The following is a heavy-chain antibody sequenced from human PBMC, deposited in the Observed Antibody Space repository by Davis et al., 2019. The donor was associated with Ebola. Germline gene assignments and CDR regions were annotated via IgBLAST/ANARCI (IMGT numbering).Heavy chain of an antibody. V-gene: IGHV4-39*07. CDR3: ARGRLLEWPPTFYGLDV. J-gene: IGHJ6*04. D-gene: IGHD3-3*01. Sequence: SETLSLTCTVSGGSVNPNKYLWGWIRQAPGKGLEWIGSIYYTGSTFYNPSLQSRVTISIDTPNKQISLKLSSVTAADTAVYYCARGRLLEWPPTFYGLDVWGKGTTVTVSS. CDR2: IYYTGST. CDR1: GGSVNPNKYL.